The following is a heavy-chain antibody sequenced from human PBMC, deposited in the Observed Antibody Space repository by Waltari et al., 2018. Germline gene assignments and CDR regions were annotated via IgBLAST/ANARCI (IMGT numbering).Heavy chain of an antibody. CDR1: GYTFTSYG. Sequence: QVQLVQSGAEVKKPGASVKVSCKASGYTFTSYGISWVRQAPGQGLEWMGWISAYNGNTNYAQKLQGRVTMTTDTSTSTAYMELRSLRSDDTAVYYCARSTVTTRRVGQSYNYYYMDVWGKGTTVTISS. D-gene: IGHD4-4*01. J-gene: IGHJ6*03. CDR2: ISAYNGNT. CDR3: ARSTVTTRRVGQSYNYYYMDV. V-gene: IGHV1-18*01.